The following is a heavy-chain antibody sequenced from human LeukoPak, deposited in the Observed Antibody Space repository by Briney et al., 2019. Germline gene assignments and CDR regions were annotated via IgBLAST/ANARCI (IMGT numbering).Heavy chain of an antibody. D-gene: IGHD6-19*01. CDR3: ARGGTVAGNPGLFDY. V-gene: IGHV3-53*01. CDR2: IYSGGDT. Sequence: GGSLRLSCTASGFPVSSNYMTWVRQAPGKGLEWVSGIYSGGDTYYADSVKGRFTISRDISKNTLYLQMNSLRAEDTAVYYCARGGTVAGNPGLFDYWGQGTLVTVSS. CDR1: GFPVSSNY. J-gene: IGHJ4*02.